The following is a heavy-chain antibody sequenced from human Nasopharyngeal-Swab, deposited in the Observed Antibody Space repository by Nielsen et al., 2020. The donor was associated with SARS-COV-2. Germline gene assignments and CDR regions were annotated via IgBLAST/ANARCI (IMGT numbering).Heavy chain of an antibody. J-gene: IGHJ4*02. D-gene: IGHD3-3*01. V-gene: IGHV1-24*01. CDR2: FDPEDGET. Sequence: ASVKVSCKVSGYTLTELSMHWVRQAPGKGLEWMGGFDPEDGETIYAQKFQGRVTMTEDTSTDTAYMELSSLRSEDTAVYYCATYPLRSGYYTGREFDCWGQGTLVTVSS. CDR3: ATYPLRSGYYTGREFDC. CDR1: GYTLTELS.